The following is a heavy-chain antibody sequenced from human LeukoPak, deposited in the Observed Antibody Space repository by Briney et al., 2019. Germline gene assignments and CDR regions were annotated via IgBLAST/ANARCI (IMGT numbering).Heavy chain of an antibody. Sequence: GGSLRLSCAASGFTFSNYGMHWVRQAPGKGPEWVAVISSGGRNKFYTDSVKGRFTISRDDSKNTLYLQMNSLRAEDTAVYYCARGPGITAAGTFTSFFDYWGQGTLVTVSS. D-gene: IGHD6-13*01. CDR2: ISSGGRNK. CDR3: ARGPGITAAGTFTSFFDY. CDR1: GFTFSNYG. V-gene: IGHV3-30*03. J-gene: IGHJ4*02.